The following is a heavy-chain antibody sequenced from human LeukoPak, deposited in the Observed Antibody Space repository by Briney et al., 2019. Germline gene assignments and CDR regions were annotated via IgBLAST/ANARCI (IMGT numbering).Heavy chain of an antibody. CDR2: IGGSGPNI. V-gene: IGHV3-21*01. D-gene: IGHD3-10*01. CDR1: GFNFSDYG. J-gene: IGHJ3*02. CDR3: ARERGGVRNAFDI. Sequence: GGSLRLSCAASGFNFSDYGMNWVRQTPGGGLEWVSSIGGSGPNIYYADSVKGRFTISRDNAKNSLYLQMNSLRAEDTAVYYCARERGGVRNAFDIWGQGTMVTVSS.